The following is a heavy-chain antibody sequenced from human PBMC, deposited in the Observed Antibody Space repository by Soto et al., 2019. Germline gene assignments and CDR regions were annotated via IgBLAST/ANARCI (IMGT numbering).Heavy chain of an antibody. J-gene: IGHJ4*02. V-gene: IGHV1-3*05. CDR1: GYTFTSYA. D-gene: IGHD6-19*01. Sequence: QVQLVQSGAEEKKPGASVKVSCKASGYTFTSYAMHWVRQAPGQRLEWMGWINAGNGNTKYSQKFQGRVTITRDTAASTAYMELSSLRSEDTAVYYCARGPLVAGMHYWGQGTLVTVSS. CDR3: ARGPLVAGMHY. CDR2: INAGNGNT.